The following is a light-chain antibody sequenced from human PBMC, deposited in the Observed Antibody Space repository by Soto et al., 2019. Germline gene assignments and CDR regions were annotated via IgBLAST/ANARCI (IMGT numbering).Light chain of an antibody. CDR2: GAS. CDR3: QQYYNWPPFT. J-gene: IGKJ3*01. V-gene: IGKV3-15*01. Sequence: EVVLTQSPGTLSLSPWERATLSCRASHGVSSSFLAWYQQKPGQAPRLLIYGASTRATGVPARFSGSGSGTAFTLTISSLQSEDFANYYCQQYYNWPPFTFGQGTKVDIK. CDR1: HGVSSS.